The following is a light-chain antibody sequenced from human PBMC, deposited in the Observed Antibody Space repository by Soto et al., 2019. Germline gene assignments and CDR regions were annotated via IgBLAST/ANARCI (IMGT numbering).Light chain of an antibody. Sequence: QSALTQPASVSGSPGQSITISCTGTSSDVGSYNYVSWYQQHPGKAPKLMIYEVTNRPSGVSNRFSGSKSGNTASLTISGLQAEDEAAYYCTSYTSSSTLVFGGGTQLTVL. CDR2: EVT. V-gene: IGLV2-14*01. CDR1: SSDVGSYNY. J-gene: IGLJ3*02. CDR3: TSYTSSSTLV.